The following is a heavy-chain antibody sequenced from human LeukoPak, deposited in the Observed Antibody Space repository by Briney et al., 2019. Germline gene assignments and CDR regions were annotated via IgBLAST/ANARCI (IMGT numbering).Heavy chain of an antibody. CDR3: ARDVAYYYGSGSQFDY. CDR2: IYYGGTT. CDR1: GGSISSSTYY. D-gene: IGHD3-10*01. J-gene: IGHJ4*02. V-gene: IGHV4-39*07. Sequence: SETLSLTCTVSGGSISSSTYYWGWIRQPPGKGLEWIGSIYYGGTTYYNPSLKSRVTISVDMSKNLFSLKWSSVTAADTAVYYCARDVAYYYGSGSQFDYWGQGTLVTVSS.